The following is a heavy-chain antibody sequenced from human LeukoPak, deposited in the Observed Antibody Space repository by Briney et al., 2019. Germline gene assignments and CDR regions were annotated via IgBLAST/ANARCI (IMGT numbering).Heavy chain of an antibody. CDR2: IYYNGST. CDR3: ARGANWGYVNNWFDP. Sequence: SETLSLTCTVSGGSISSYYWSWIRQPPGKGLEWIGYIYYNGSTNYNPSLKSRVTISVDTSKNQFSLKLSSGTAADTAVYYCARGANWGYVNNWFDPWGQGTLVTVSS. D-gene: IGHD7-27*01. CDR1: GGSISSYY. V-gene: IGHV4-59*01. J-gene: IGHJ5*02.